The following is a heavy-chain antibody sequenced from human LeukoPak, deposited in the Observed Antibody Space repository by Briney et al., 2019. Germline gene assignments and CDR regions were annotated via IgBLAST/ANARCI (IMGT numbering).Heavy chain of an antibody. V-gene: IGHV3-48*04. Sequence: GGSLRLSCAASGFTFSSYAMHWVRQAPGKGLEWVSYISSSGSTIYYADSVKGRFTISRDNAKNSLYLQMNSLRAEDTAVYYCARTMVRGVNNWFDPWGQGTLVTVSS. CDR3: ARTMVRGVNNWFDP. J-gene: IGHJ5*02. CDR2: ISSSGSTI. CDR1: GFTFSSYA. D-gene: IGHD3-10*01.